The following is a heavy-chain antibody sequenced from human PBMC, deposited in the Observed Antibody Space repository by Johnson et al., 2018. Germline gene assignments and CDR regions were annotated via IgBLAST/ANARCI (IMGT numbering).Heavy chain of an antibody. V-gene: IGHV3-13*01. CDR3: VREGLCNSWNDWYLDL. D-gene: IGHD1-1*01. CDR2: IGTIGDT. J-gene: IGHJ2*01. Sequence: VQLVESGGGLVQPGGSLRLSCAASGFTFSRSDMHWVRQPIGKGLEWVSAIGTIGDTYYPDSVKGRFTISRGNAENSLYLHMNSLGADDTAVHYCVREGLCNSWNDWYLDLWGRGTLVTVSS. CDR1: GFTFSRSD.